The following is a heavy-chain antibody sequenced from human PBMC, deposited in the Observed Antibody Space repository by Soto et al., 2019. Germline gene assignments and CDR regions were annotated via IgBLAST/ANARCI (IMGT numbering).Heavy chain of an antibody. CDR1: GFTFSNAW. CDR2: IKSKTDGGTT. Sequence: GGSLRLSCAASGFTFSNAWMNWVRQAPGKGLEWVGRIKSKTDGGTTDYAAPVKGRFTISRDDSKNTLYLQMNSLKTEDTAVYYCTTSDGDYLGWFDPWGQGTLVTVSS. CDR3: TTSDGDYLGWFDP. D-gene: IGHD4-17*01. J-gene: IGHJ5*02. V-gene: IGHV3-15*07.